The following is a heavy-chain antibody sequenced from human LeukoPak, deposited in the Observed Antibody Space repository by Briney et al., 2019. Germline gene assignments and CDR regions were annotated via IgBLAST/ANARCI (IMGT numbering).Heavy chain of an antibody. Sequence: GGSLRLSCAASGFTFSSDWMHWVRQAPGQGLVWVSRINPAGSSTNYADSVKGRFTISRDNAMNTPYLHLKSLRAEDTAVYYCARGVRGSYGTDLWGQGTLVTVSS. CDR2: INPAGSST. CDR1: GFTFSSDW. V-gene: IGHV3-74*01. D-gene: IGHD1-26*01. CDR3: ARGVRGSYGTDL. J-gene: IGHJ5*02.